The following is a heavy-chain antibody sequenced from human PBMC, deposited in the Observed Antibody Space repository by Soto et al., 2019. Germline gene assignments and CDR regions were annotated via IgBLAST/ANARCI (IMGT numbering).Heavy chain of an antibody. J-gene: IGHJ4*02. D-gene: IGHD3-10*01. CDR1: GFNFSSYG. Sequence: GGSLRLSCEASGFNFSSYGIHWVRQAPGKGLEWVAIIWNDGSNEYYADSVKGRFTISRDNSKNTVYLQMNSLRAEDTAVYYCAKGTYYYGSAPYYFDYWGQGTLVTVSS. CDR2: IWNDGSNE. CDR3: AKGTYYYGSAPYYFDY. V-gene: IGHV3-33*06.